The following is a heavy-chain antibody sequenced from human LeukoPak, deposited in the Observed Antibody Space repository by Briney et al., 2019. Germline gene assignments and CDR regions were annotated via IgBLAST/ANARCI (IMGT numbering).Heavy chain of an antibody. J-gene: IGHJ6*03. CDR1: GGTFSSYA. CDR2: TIPIFGTA. Sequence: ASVKVSCKASGGTFSSYAISWVRQAPGQGLEWMGGTIPIFGTANYAQKFQGRVTITADKSTSTAYMELSSLRSEDTAVYYCARVPYYYDSSGYYTPVEYYYYMDVWGKGTTVTVSS. D-gene: IGHD3-22*01. CDR3: ARVPYYYDSSGYYTPVEYYYYMDV. V-gene: IGHV1-69*06.